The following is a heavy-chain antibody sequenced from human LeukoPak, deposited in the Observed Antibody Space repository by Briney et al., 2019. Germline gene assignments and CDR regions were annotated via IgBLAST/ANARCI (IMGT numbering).Heavy chain of an antibody. CDR1: GLTFGNYW. V-gene: IGHV3-74*01. J-gene: IGHJ4*02. Sequence: QAGGSLRLSCVASGLTFGNYWMHWVRQAPGKGPVCISRINNDGSTVYADPVTGRFTISRDNARNTLYLQMDNLRAEDTAVYYCARDYYGSIDYWGQGTLVTVSS. CDR2: INNDGST. D-gene: IGHD3-10*01. CDR3: ARDYYGSIDY.